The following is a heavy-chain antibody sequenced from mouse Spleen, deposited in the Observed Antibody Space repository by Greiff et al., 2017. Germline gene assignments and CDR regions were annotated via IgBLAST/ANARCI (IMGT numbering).Heavy chain of an antibody. CDR1: GYTFTSYR. Sequence: QVQLQQPGAELVRPGTSVKLSCKASGYTFTSYRMHWVKQRPGQGLEWIGVIDPSDSYTNYNQKFKGKATLTVDTSSSTAYMQLSSLTSEDSAVYYCASQLGGGFDYWGQGTTLTVSS. J-gene: IGHJ2*01. V-gene: IGHV1-59*01. CDR3: ASQLGGGFDY. D-gene: IGHD4-1*02. CDR2: IDPSDSYT.